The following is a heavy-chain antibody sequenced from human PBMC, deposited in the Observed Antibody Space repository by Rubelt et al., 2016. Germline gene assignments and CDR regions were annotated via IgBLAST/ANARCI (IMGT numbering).Heavy chain of an antibody. CDR2: IYYSGST. V-gene: IGHV4-39*07. Sequence: QLQLQESGPGLVKPSETLSLTCTVSGGSISSSSYYWGWIRQPPGKGLEWIGSIYYSGSTYYNPSLKSRVTISVDTSKNQFSLKLSSVTAADTAVYYCARDDPITFGGVIGDWGQGTLVTVSS. D-gene: IGHD3-16*02. CDR3: ARDDPITFGGVIGD. J-gene: IGHJ4*02. CDR1: GGSISSSSYY.